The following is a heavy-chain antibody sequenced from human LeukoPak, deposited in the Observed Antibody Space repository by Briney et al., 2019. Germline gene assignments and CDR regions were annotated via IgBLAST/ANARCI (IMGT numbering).Heavy chain of an antibody. Sequence: ASVKVSCKASGYTFTSYDINWVRQAPGQGLEWMGWMNPNSGNTGYAQKFQGRVTMTRNTSISTAYMELSSLRSEDTAVYYCAREVSSTRKYYYYGMDVWGHGTTVTVSS. CDR1: GYTFTSYD. J-gene: IGHJ6*02. CDR3: AREVSSTRKYYYYGMDV. D-gene: IGHD2-2*01. CDR2: MNPNSGNT. V-gene: IGHV1-8*01.